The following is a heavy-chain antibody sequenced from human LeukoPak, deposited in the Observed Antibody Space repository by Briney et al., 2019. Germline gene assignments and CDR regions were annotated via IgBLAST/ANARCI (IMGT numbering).Heavy chain of an antibody. V-gene: IGHV3-23*01. D-gene: IGHD1-1*01. CDR3: AKRGNPTVGHHYLDV. CDR1: GLTFSSYG. CDR2: ISAGGDST. Sequence: GGSLRLSCATSGLTFSSYGMSWVRQAPGKGLEWISAISAGGDSTYYADSVMGRFTISRDNSKNTLYLQMNSLSAEDTAVYYCAKRGNPTVGHHYLDVWGKGTTVSVSS. J-gene: IGHJ6*03.